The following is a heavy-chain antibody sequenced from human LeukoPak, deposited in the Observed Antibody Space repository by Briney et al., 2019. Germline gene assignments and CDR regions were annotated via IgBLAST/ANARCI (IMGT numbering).Heavy chain of an antibody. V-gene: IGHV4-39*01. J-gene: IGHJ4*02. CDR2: IYYSGST. D-gene: IGHD3-22*01. CDR3: ARLIYDSSGYYYGLGKYYFDY. CDR1: GGSISSSSYY. Sequence: SETLSLTCTVSGGSISSSSYYWGWIRQPPGKGLEWFGSIYYSGSTYYNPSLNGRVTISVDTSKNQFSLKLSSVTAADTAVFYCARLIYDSSGYYYGLGKYYFDYWGQGTLVTVSS.